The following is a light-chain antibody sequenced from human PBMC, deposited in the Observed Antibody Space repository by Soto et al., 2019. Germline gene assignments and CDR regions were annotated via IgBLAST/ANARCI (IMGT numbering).Light chain of an antibody. V-gene: IGKV4-1*01. CDR3: QRYYSTPWT. Sequence: DIVMTQSPDSLAVSLGERATINCKSSQSVLYSSNNKNYLAWYQQKPGQPPKLLIYWASTRESGVPDRFSGSGSETEFTLSISSLQAEDVAVYYCQRYYSTPWTFGEGTKVEIK. J-gene: IGKJ1*01. CDR1: QSVLYSSNNKNY. CDR2: WAS.